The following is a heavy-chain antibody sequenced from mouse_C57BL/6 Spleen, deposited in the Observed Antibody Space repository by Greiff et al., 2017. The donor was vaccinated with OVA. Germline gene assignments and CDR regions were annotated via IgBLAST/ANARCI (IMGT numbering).Heavy chain of an antibody. CDR2: ISDGGSYT. J-gene: IGHJ4*01. V-gene: IGHV5-4*01. CDR1: GFTFSSYA. Sequence: EVHLVESGGGLVKPGGSLKLSCAASGFTFSSYAMSWVRQTPEKRLEWVATISDGGSYTYYPDNVKGRFTISRDNAKNNLYLQMSHLKSEDTAMYYCARDSGSYAMDYWGQGTSVTVSS. D-gene: IGHD1-3*01. CDR3: ARDSGSYAMDY.